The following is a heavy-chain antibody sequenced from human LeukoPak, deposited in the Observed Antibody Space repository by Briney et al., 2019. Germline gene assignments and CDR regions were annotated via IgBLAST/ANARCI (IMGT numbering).Heavy chain of an antibody. Sequence: SETLSLTCAVSGGSISSYYWSWIRQPPGKGLEWIGYIYYSGRTNYNPSLESRVTISVDTSKNQFSLKLSSVTAADTAIYYCARDKGYYDSNGDYHLNWFDPWGQGTLVTVSS. D-gene: IGHD3-22*01. CDR3: ARDKGYYDSNGDYHLNWFDP. CDR1: GGSISSYY. J-gene: IGHJ5*02. CDR2: IYYSGRT. V-gene: IGHV4-59*01.